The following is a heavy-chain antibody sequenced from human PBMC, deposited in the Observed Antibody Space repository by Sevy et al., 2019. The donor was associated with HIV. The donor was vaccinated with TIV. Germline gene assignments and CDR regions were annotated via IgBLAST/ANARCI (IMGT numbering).Heavy chain of an antibody. Sequence: ASVKVSCKASGYTFTGYYMHWVRQAPGQGLEWMGWINPNSGGTNYAQKFQGRVTMTRDTSISTAYMELSRLRSDDTAGYYCARGYHGGLRFLEWLLFGGGYYYYGMDVWGQGTTVTVSS. V-gene: IGHV1-2*02. D-gene: IGHD3-3*01. CDR1: GYTFTGYY. J-gene: IGHJ6*02. CDR3: ARGYHGGLRFLEWLLFGGGYYYYGMDV. CDR2: INPNSGGT.